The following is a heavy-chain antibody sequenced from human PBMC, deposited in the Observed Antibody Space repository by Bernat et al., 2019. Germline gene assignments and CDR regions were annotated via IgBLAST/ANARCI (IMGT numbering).Heavy chain of an antibody. CDR1: GGSISSYY. Sequence: GGSISSYYWSWLRQPPGKGLEWFGYISYSGSTNYNPSLKSRVTMSVDTSKNQFSLRLNSVTAADTAVYYCATYCSGGSCYGYYFDYWGQGTLVTVSS. D-gene: IGHD2-15*01. J-gene: IGHJ4*02. V-gene: IGHV4-59*01. CDR2: ISYSGST. CDR3: ATYCSGGSCYGYYFDY.